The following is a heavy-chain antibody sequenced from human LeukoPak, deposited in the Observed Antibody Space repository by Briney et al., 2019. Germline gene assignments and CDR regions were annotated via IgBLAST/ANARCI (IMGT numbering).Heavy chain of an antibody. D-gene: IGHD2/OR15-2a*01. CDR3: ARGLLRLFDY. CDR2: IYTSGNT. Sequence: PSETLSLTCTVSGASISSYYWSWIRQPAGKGLEWIGRIYTSGNTNYNPSLKSRVTISVDTSKNQFSLKLSSVTAADTAVYYCARGLLRLFDYWGQGTLVTVSS. V-gene: IGHV4-4*07. CDR1: GASISSYY. J-gene: IGHJ4*02.